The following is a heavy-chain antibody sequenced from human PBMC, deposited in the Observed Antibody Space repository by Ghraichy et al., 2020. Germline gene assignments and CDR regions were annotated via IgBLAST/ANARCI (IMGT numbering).Heavy chain of an antibody. Sequence: GVLNISCAASGFTFSISAMSWVRQTPGKGLEWVSAISRNGDSTSCADSVKGRFTISRDNSKNTLYLQMNSLRAEDTAVYYCAKGWGGVWGQGTLVTVSS. CDR2: ISRNGDST. V-gene: IGHV3-23*01. CDR1: GFTFSISA. CDR3: AKGWGGV. D-gene: IGHD7-27*01. J-gene: IGHJ4*02.